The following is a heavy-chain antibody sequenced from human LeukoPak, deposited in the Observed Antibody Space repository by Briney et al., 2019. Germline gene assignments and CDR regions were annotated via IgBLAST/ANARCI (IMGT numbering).Heavy chain of an antibody. V-gene: IGHV3-15*01. CDR2: IKSKTDGGTT. Sequence: GGSLRLSCAGSGFTFSNSWMSWVRQTPGKGLEWVGRIKSKTDGGTTDYAAPVKGRFTISRDDSKNSLYLQMNSLTTEDTAVYYCATGGGYSVWGFDYWGQGTLVTVSS. CDR3: ATGGGYSVWGFDY. D-gene: IGHD5/OR15-5a*01. CDR1: GFTFSNSW. J-gene: IGHJ4*02.